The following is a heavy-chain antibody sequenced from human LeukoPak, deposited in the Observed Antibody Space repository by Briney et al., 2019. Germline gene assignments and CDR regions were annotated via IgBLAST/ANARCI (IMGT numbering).Heavy chain of an antibody. CDR3: ARDRWFGT. V-gene: IGHV4-59*01. CDR2: IYYTGST. J-gene: IGHJ5*02. CDR1: GGSINSYF. Sequence: SETLSLTCSVSGGSINSYFWSWIRQPPGKGLEWIGYIYYTGSTNYNPSLKSRVTISLDTSKKQVSLKLSSVTAADTALYYCARDRWFGTWGQGTLVTVSS.